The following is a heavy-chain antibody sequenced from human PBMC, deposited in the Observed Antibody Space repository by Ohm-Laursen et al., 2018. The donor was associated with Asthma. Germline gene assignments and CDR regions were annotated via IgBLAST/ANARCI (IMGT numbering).Heavy chain of an antibody. CDR3: ARDISDYYYYGMDV. J-gene: IGHJ6*02. D-gene: IGHD1-14*01. V-gene: IGHV3-7*01. Sequence: SLRLSCAASGFTFSRSYMTWVRQAPGKGLESVAKIKPDGSEKYYVDSVKGRFTISRDNAKNSLYLQMNSLRAEDTAVYYCARDISDYYYYGMDVWGQGTTVTVSS. CDR2: IKPDGSEK. CDR1: GFTFSRSY.